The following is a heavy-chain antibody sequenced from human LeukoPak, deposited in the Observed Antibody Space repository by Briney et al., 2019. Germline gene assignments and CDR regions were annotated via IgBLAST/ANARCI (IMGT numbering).Heavy chain of an antibody. CDR1: GYTFTDYD. D-gene: IGHD3-10*01. Sequence: GASVKVSCKASGYTFTDYDVTWVRQAPGQGLERMGWISAYNSNTNYAQKLQGRFTMTTDTSTSTAYMELRSLRSEDTAVYYCARGVTMVRGVIVAFDIWGQGTMVTVSS. J-gene: IGHJ3*02. V-gene: IGHV1-18*01. CDR2: ISAYNSNT. CDR3: ARGVTMVRGVIVAFDI.